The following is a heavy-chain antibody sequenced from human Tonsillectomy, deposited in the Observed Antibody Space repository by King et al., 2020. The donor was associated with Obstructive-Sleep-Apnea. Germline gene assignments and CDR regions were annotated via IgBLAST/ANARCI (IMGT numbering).Heavy chain of an antibody. D-gene: IGHD5-24*01. J-gene: IGHJ4*02. V-gene: IGHV3-30*02. CDR3: ANGDVKYSFDY. CDR1: GFTFSTYG. CDR2: IWDDGSNK. Sequence: VQLVESGGGVVQPGGSLRLSCAASGFTFSTYGMHWVRQAPGKGLAWVALIWDDGSNKYYADSVKGRFTISRDNSKNTLYLQMNSLRAEDTAMYYCANGDVKYSFDYWGQGTLVTVSS.